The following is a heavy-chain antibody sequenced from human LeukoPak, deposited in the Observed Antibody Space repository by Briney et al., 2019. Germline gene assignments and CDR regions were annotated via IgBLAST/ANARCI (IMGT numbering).Heavy chain of an antibody. CDR2: IYYSGST. V-gene: IGHV4-59*01. J-gene: IGHJ4*02. D-gene: IGHD3-10*01. CDR1: GGSISSYY. CDR3: AREPRGSGSYYNGGFDY. Sequence: PSETLSLTCTVSGGSISSYYWSGIRQPPGKGLEWIGYIYYSGSTNYNPSLKSRVTISVDTSKNQFSLKLSSVTAAGTAVYYCAREPRGSGSYYNGGFDYWGQGTLVTVSS.